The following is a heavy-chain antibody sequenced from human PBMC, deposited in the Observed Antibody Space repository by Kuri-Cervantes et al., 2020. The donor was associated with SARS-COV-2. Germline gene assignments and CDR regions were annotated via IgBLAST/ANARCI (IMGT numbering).Heavy chain of an antibody. Sequence: SETLSLTCTVSGGSISSHYWSWIRQPPGKGLEWIGYVYSSGSTNYSPSLKSRVTMSVDTSKNQFSLKLTSVTAADTAVYYCTRAGYDNSGYYYSFDFWGQGTRGTDSS. CDR1: GGSISSHY. V-gene: IGHV4-59*11. CDR3: TRAGYDNSGYYYSFDF. CDR2: VYSSGST. D-gene: IGHD3-22*01. J-gene: IGHJ4*02.